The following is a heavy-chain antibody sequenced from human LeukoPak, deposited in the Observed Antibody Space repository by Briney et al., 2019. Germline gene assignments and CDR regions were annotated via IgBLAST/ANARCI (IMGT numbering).Heavy chain of an antibody. J-gene: IGHJ4*02. CDR2: ISAYNGDT. D-gene: IGHD6-13*01. V-gene: IGHV1-18*01. CDR1: GYTFNNYG. Sequence: ASVKVSCKTSGYTFNNYGISWVRQAPGQELEWMGWISAYNGDTNYTQQLQGRVTMTTDTSASTAYMELRSLRSDDTAVYYCARSLNSRLTDYWGQGTLVTVSS. CDR3: ARSLNSRLTDY.